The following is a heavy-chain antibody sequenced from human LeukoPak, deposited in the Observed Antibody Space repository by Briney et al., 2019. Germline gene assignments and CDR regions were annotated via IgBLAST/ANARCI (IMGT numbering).Heavy chain of an antibody. Sequence: GGSLRLSCAASGFSFSSYGGHWVRQAPGKGLEWVAVISFDGSSKYYADSVKGRFTISRDNSKNTLYLQMHSLRAEDTAVYYCARSLGGYSYIDYWGQGALVTVSS. CDR3: ARSLGGYSYIDY. CDR2: ISFDGSSK. D-gene: IGHD5-12*01. J-gene: IGHJ4*02. CDR1: GFSFSSYG. V-gene: IGHV3-30*03.